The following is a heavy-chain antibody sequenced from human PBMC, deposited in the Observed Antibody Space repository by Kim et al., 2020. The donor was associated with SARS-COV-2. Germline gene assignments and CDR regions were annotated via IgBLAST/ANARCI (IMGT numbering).Heavy chain of an antibody. CDR1: GFTFGAYG. J-gene: IGHJ4*02. Sequence: GGSLRLSCSASGFTFGAYGLSWVRQAPGKGLEWVSGINWGGVNTDYADSVKGRFTISRDNANNSVFLEMNGLRAEDTAFYYCVRGQQWLDDSWGQGTLVIISS. D-gene: IGHD6-19*01. V-gene: IGHV3-20*04. CDR2: INWGGVNT. CDR3: VRGQQWLDDS.